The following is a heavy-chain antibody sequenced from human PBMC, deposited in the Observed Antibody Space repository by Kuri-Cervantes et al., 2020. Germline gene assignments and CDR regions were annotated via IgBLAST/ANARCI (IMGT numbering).Heavy chain of an antibody. CDR2: IRSKAYGGTT. CDR1: GFTFGDYA. V-gene: IGHV3-49*04. CDR3: TKNRPTPKSRTEGNLYYYYMDV. J-gene: IGHJ6*03. D-gene: IGHD3/OR15-3a*01. Sequence: GESLKISCTASGFTFGDYAMSWVRQAPGKGLEWVGFIRSKAYGGTTEYAASVQGRFAISRDDSKNIAYLQMSSLETEDTAVYYCTKNRPTPKSRTEGNLYYYYMDVWGKGTTVTVSS.